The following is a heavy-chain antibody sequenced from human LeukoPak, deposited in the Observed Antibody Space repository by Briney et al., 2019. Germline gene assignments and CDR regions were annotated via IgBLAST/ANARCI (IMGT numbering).Heavy chain of an antibody. Sequence: GGSLRLSCAASGFTFSSYAMHWVRQAPGKGLEWVAVISYDGSNKYYADSVKGRFTISRDNSKNTLYLQMNSLRAEDTAVYYCARDLRPSGWSGGYFDYWGQGTLVTVSS. CDR2: ISYDGSNK. V-gene: IGHV3-30-3*01. CDR1: GFTFSSYA. J-gene: IGHJ4*02. D-gene: IGHD6-19*01. CDR3: ARDLRPSGWSGGYFDY.